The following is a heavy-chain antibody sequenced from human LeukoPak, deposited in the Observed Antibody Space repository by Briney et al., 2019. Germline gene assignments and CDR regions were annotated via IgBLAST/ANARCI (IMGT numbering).Heavy chain of an antibody. CDR2: INPSGGST. CDR3: ARGDIVVVVAATSPRNDAFDI. Sequence: ASVKVSCKASGYTFTSYYMHWVRQAPGQGLEWMGIINPSGGSTGYAQKFQGRVTMTRDTSTSTVYMELSSLRSEDTAVYYCARGDIVVVVAATSPRNDAFDIWGQGTMVTVSS. V-gene: IGHV1-46*01. CDR1: GYTFTSYY. J-gene: IGHJ3*02. D-gene: IGHD2-15*01.